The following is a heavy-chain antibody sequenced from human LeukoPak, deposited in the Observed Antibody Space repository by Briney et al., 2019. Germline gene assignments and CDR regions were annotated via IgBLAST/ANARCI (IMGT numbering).Heavy chain of an antibody. CDR3: ARDRKPDAFDI. CDR1: GGSISSGGYS. J-gene: IGHJ3*02. Sequence: PSETLSLTCAVSGGSISSGGYSWSWIRQPPGKGLEWIGYIYHSGSTYYNPSLKSRVTISVDRSKNQFSLKLSSVTAADTAVYYCARDRKPDAFDIWGQGTMVTVSS. CDR2: IYHSGST. V-gene: IGHV4-30-2*01.